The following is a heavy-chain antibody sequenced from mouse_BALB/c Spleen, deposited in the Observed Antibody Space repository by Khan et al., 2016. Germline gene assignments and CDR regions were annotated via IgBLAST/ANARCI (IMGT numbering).Heavy chain of an antibody. Sequence: EVQLQESGPGLVKPSQSLSLTCTVTGYSITSDYAWNWIRQFPGNKLEWMGYIRYSGSTNYNPSLKSRISITRDTSKNQFFLQLDSVTTEDTATYYGTRSPTASRYFDVGGAGTTVTV. CDR3: TRSPTASRYFDV. CDR1: GYSITSDYA. D-gene: IGHD1-2*01. J-gene: IGHJ1*01. V-gene: IGHV3-2*02. CDR2: IRYSGST.